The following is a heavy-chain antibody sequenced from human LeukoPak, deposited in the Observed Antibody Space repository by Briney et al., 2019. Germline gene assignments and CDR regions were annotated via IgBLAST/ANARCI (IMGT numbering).Heavy chain of an antibody. D-gene: IGHD2-2*01. CDR1: GGSFSGYY. Sequence: PSETLSLTCAVYGGSFSGYYWSWIRQPPGEGLEWIGEINHSGSTNYNPSLKSRVTISVDTSKNQFSLKLSSVTAADTAVYYCARGDCKRDIVVVPAAIFDYWGQGTLVTVSS. J-gene: IGHJ4*02. CDR3: ARGDCKRDIVVVPAAIFDY. V-gene: IGHV4-34*01. CDR2: INHSGST.